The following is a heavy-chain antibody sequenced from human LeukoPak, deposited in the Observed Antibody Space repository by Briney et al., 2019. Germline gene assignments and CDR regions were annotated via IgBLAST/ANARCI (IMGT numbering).Heavy chain of an antibody. Sequence: SETLSLTCTASGGSLINNHYYWGRIRQPPGKGLEWIGTVFHGGSTYYNPSLESRVTISVDTANNQFSLNLRSVTAADTALYYCARHVPSALRVVVVTSDWYFDLWGRGTLVTVSS. J-gene: IGHJ2*01. CDR3: ARHVPSALRVVVVTSDWYFDL. D-gene: IGHD2-21*02. CDR2: VFHGGST. CDR1: GGSLINNHYY. V-gene: IGHV4-39*01.